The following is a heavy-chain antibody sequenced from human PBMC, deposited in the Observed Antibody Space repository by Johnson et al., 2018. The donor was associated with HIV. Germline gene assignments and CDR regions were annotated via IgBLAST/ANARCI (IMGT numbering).Heavy chain of an antibody. CDR2: IYRGGST. D-gene: IGHD2-2*01. Sequence: VQLVESGGALVQPGGSLRLSCAASGFTVSSNSMTWVRQAPWKGLEWVSLIYRGGSTYYADSVQGRFTISRDNSKNTLYLQMNSLRAEDTAVYYCARSGYCTTSSCTDDAFDIWGQGTMVTVSS. V-gene: IGHV3-66*01. J-gene: IGHJ3*02. CDR3: ARSGYCTTSSCTDDAFDI. CDR1: GFTVSSNS.